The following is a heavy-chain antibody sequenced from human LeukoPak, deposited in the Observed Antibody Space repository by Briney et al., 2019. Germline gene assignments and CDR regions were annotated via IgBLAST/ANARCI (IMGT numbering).Heavy chain of an antibody. CDR1: GGSISSYY. D-gene: IGHD3-22*01. CDR3: ARSLPYDSSGSYDY. Sequence: PSETLSLTCTVSGGSISSYYWSWIRQPPGKGLEWIGYIYYSGSTNYNPSLKSRVTISVDTSKNQFSLKLSSVTAADTAVYYCARSLPYDSSGSYDYWGQGTLVTVSS. V-gene: IGHV4-59*01. CDR2: IYYSGST. J-gene: IGHJ4*02.